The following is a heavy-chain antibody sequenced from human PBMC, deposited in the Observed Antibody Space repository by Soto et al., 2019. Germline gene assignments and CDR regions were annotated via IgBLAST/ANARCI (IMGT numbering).Heavy chain of an antibody. CDR2: INPYSGGA. V-gene: IGHV1-2*02. D-gene: IGHD3-10*01. Sequence: ASVKVSCKASGYTFTGYFMHWVRQAPGQGLEWMGWINPYSGGADYAQSFQGRVTMTRDTSISTVYMELSRLRFDDTAVYYCARVIRGAYYNSPLDTWGQGTVVTVSS. CDR3: ARVIRGAYYNSPLDT. CDR1: GYTFTGYF. J-gene: IGHJ5*02.